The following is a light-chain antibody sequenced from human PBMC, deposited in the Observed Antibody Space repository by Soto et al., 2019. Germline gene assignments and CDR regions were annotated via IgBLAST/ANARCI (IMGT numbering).Light chain of an antibody. CDR2: GAS. V-gene: IGKV3-20*01. Sequence: EVVMTQSPATLSLSLGEIASLCFSASQSVSTYLAWYQQKPGQAPRLLIYGASNRATGIPDRFSGSGSGTDFTLTISRLEPEDFAVYYCQQYGSSGTFGQGTKVDIK. CDR1: QSVSTY. CDR3: QQYGSSGT. J-gene: IGKJ1*01.